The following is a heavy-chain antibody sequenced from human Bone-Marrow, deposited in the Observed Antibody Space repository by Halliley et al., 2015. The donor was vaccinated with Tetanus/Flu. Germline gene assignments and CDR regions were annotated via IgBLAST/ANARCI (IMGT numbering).Heavy chain of an antibody. CDR2: ITGPGDFT. D-gene: IGHD1-26*01. CDR3: VRDFLYDSGSYIGSFDH. CDR1: GFTFSSYA. Sequence: SLRLSCSVAGFTFSSYAMHWVRQAPGKGLEHVSSITGPGDFTYYADSVKDRFTISRDNSKDTLYFQMSSLRPEETAMYYCVRDFLYDSGSYIGSFDHWGQGTLVTVSS. V-gene: IGHV3-64*05. J-gene: IGHJ4*02.